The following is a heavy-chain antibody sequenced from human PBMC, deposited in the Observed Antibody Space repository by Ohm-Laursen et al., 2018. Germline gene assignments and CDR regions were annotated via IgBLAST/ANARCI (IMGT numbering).Heavy chain of an antibody. V-gene: IGHV1-2*02. CDR2: INPKRGGT. J-gene: IGHJ4*02. CDR3: ARDRRQWLAL. D-gene: IGHD6-19*01. Sequence: ASVKVSCKSSGYTFTDYYMHWVRQAPGQGLEWMGWINPKRGGTKYAQKFHGRLTMTRDTSISTAYMELNRLTSDDTAVYYCARDRRQWLALWGQGTLVTVSS. CDR1: GYTFTDYY.